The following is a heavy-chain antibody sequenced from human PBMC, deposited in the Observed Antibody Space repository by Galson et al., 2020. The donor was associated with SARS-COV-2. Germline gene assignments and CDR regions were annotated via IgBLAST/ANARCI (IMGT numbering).Heavy chain of an antibody. CDR1: GFPFSDYA. D-gene: IGHD2-15*01. CDR3: VREDIVVVVAATPLDY. Sequence: GESLKISCAASGFPFSDYAMNWVRQAPGKGLEWISYISGSGTTIYYADSVKDRMTVSRDNAKKSLFLQMNSLRTEDTAVYYCVREDIVVVVAATPLDYWGPGTLVTVSS. CDR2: ISGSGTTI. V-gene: IGHV3-48*01. J-gene: IGHJ4*02.